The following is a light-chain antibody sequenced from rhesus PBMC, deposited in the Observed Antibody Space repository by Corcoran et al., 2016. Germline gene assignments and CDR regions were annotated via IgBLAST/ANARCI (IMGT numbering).Light chain of an antibody. CDR1: SSAIGDYTY. CDR2: GVT. Sequence: QAAPTQPPSVSGSPGQSITISCTGASSAIGDYTYVSWYQQHPDKAPKVMIYGVTKRPSGVSDRFSGSKSGNTASLTISGLQAEDEADYFCCSYTTSGTYIFGPGTRLTVL. V-gene: IGLV2S7*01. J-gene: IGLJ1*01. CDR3: CSYTTSGTYI.